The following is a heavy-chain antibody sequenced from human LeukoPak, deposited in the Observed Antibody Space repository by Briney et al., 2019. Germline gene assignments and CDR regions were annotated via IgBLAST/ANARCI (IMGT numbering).Heavy chain of an antibody. CDR3: AKDRVVAAGDDAFDI. D-gene: IGHD2-2*01. J-gene: IGHJ3*02. CDR1: GFTVSSNY. CDR2: IYSGGST. Sequence: LSGGSLRLSCAASGFTVSSNYMSWVRQAPGKGLEWVSIIYSGGSTFYADSVKGRFTISRDNSKNTLYLQMNSLRAEDTAVYYCAKDRVVAAGDDAFDIWGQGTMVTVSS. V-gene: IGHV3-53*05.